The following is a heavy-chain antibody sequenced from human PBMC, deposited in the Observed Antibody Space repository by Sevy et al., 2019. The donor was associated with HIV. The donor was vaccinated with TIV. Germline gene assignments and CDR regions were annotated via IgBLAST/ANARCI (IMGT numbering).Heavy chain of an antibody. D-gene: IGHD2-21*02. V-gene: IGHV4-59*13. CDR2: IYYSGST. J-gene: IGHJ3*02. CDR1: GVSMSDYY. CDR3: ARTDDLYAFDM. Sequence: SETLSLTCTVSGVSMSDYYWSWIRQPPGKGLEWLGYIYYSGSTGYNPSLRSRLATSIDTSKSQFSLKLGSVTAADTAVYYCARTDDLYAFDMWGQGTMVTVSS.